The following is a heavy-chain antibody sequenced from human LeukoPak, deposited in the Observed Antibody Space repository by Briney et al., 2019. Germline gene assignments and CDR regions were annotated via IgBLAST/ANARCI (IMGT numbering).Heavy chain of an antibody. D-gene: IGHD3-22*01. CDR2: IKQDGSAR. J-gene: IGHJ4*02. CDR3: ARYGDSSGYADY. CDR1: GFIFSDYW. V-gene: IGHV3-7*03. Sequence: GGSLRLSCAASGFIFSDYWMSWVRQAPGKGLEWVANIKQDGSARFYVNSVKGRFTISRDNARNSLYLQMNSLRVEDTAVYYCARYGDSSGYADYWGQGTLVTVSS.